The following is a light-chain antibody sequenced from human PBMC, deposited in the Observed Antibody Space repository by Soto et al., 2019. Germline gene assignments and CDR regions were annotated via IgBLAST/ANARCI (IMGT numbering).Light chain of an antibody. CDR3: QQYGSSPPAT. CDR1: QSISRW. Sequence: DIQMTQSPSTLSASVRDRVTITCRASQSISRWLAWYQQRPGKAPKLLIYKASTLKSGVPSRFSGSGSGTDFTLTISRLEPEDFAVYYCQQYGSSPPATFGQGTRLEIK. V-gene: IGKV1-5*03. J-gene: IGKJ5*01. CDR2: KAS.